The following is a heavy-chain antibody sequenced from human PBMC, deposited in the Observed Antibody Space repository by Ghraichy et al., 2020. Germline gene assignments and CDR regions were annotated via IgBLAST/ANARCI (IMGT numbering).Heavy chain of an antibody. D-gene: IGHD2-15*01. CDR2: IGTAGDP. J-gene: IGHJ6*02. CDR3: ARGGSRTGYYYYGMDV. V-gene: IGHV3-13*05. Sequence: GGSLRLSCAASGFTFSSYDMHWVRQATGKGLEWVSAIGTAGDPYYPGSVKGRFTISRENAKNSLYLQMNSLRAGDTAVYYCARGGSRTGYYYYGMDVWGQGTTVTVSS. CDR1: GFTFSSYD.